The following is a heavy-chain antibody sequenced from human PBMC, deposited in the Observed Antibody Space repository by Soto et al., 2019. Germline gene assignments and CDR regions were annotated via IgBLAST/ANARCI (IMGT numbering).Heavy chain of an antibody. Sequence: ASVKVSCKASGYSFTANSMHWVRQAPGQGLEWMGRTNPNNGGTNHAQKLQGRVTMTRDTSTSTVYMELSSLRSEDTAVYYCARDGYYDSSGYYPFDYWGQGTLVTVSS. CDR3: ARDGYYDSSGYYPFDY. CDR1: GYSFTANS. D-gene: IGHD3-22*01. CDR2: TNPNNGGT. J-gene: IGHJ4*02. V-gene: IGHV1-2*02.